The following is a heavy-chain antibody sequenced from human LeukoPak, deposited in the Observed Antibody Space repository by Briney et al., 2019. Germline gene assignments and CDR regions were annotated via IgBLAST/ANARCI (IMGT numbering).Heavy chain of an antibody. CDR3: AKDRSDNNTWYAGSH. D-gene: IGHD2-8*01. CDR1: GFSFSSYS. V-gene: IGHV3-23*01. CDR2: ISGSGYST. J-gene: IGHJ4*02. Sequence: GGSLRLSCAAFGFSFSSYSMNWVRQAPGKGLEWVSGISGSGYSTYYADSVKGRFTISRDNFKNTLYLQMNSLRAEDTAVYYCAKDRSDNNTWYAGSHWGQGTLVTVSS.